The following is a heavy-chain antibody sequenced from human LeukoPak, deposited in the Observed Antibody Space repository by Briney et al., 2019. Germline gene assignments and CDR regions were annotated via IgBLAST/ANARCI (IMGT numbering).Heavy chain of an antibody. CDR2: IYTSGST. V-gene: IGHV4-4*09. CDR3: ARQKCTSTSCLTKNAFDI. Sequence: SETLSLTCTVSGSISSYYWSWIRQPPGKGLEWIGYIYTSGSTNYTPSLKSRVTISVDTSKNQFSLDLSSVTAADTAVYYCARQKCTSTSCLTKNAFDIWGRGTMVTVSS. J-gene: IGHJ3*02. CDR1: GSISSYY. D-gene: IGHD2-2*01.